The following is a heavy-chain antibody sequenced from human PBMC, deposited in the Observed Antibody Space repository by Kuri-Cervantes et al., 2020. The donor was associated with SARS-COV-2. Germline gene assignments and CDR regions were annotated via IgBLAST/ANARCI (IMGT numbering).Heavy chain of an antibody. Sequence: ASVKVSCKASGYSLTNYYGYYMHWVRQAPGQGLEWMGWINPNSGNTGYAQKFQGRVTITRNTSISTAYMELSSLRSEDTAVYYCARAGAFDIWGQGTMVTVSS. CDR1: GYSLTNYYGYY. CDR3: ARAGAFDI. V-gene: IGHV1-8*03. CDR2: INPNSGNT. J-gene: IGHJ3*02.